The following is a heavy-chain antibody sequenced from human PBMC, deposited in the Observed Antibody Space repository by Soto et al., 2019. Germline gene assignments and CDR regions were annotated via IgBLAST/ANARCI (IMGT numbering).Heavy chain of an antibody. Sequence: LRLSCAASGFTFRSYSMNWVRQAPGKGLEWVSSISSSSSYIYYADSVKGRFTISRDNAKNSLYLQMNSLRAEDTAVYYCASITTTVTDYWGQGTLVTVSS. J-gene: IGHJ4*02. CDR2: ISSSSSYI. CDR3: ASITTTVTDY. D-gene: IGHD4-17*01. CDR1: GFTFRSYS. V-gene: IGHV3-21*01.